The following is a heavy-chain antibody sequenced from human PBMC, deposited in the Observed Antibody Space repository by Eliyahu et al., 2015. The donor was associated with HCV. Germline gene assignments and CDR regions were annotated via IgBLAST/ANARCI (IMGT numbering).Heavy chain of an antibody. CDR3: ARHSAWFGGWFDP. J-gene: IGHJ5*02. CDR2: INHSGST. D-gene: IGHD3-10*01. V-gene: IGHV4-34*01. CDR1: GGSFXXYY. Sequence: QAQLQQWGAGLLKPSETLSLTCAVYGGSFXXYYWSWIRQPPGKGLEWIXEINHSGSTNYNPSLKSRVTISVDTSKNQFSLKLSSVTAADTAVYYCARHSAWFGGWFDPWGQGTLVTVSS.